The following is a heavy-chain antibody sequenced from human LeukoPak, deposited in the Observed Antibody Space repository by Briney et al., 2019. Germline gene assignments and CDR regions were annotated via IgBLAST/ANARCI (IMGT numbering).Heavy chain of an antibody. J-gene: IGHJ5*01. D-gene: IGHD3-22*01. V-gene: IGHV3-21*01. Sequence: PGGSLRLSCAASGFTFSSYEMNWVRQAPGKGLEWVSSITSSSSYIYYADSLKGRFTISRDNARNSLYLQMNSLRAEDTAVYYCARSEWVGITTSWFDSWGQGTLVTVSS. CDR2: ITSSSSYI. CDR3: ARSEWVGITTSWFDS. CDR1: GFTFSSYE.